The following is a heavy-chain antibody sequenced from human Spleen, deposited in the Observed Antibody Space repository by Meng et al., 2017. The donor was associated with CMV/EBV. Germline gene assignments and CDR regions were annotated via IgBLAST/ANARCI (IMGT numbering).Heavy chain of an antibody. CDR1: AGSMSFYY. V-gene: IGHV4-59*01. CDR3: ARDRAGGVYSYYYGMDA. CDR2: IYYSGNT. J-gene: IGHJ6*02. D-gene: IGHD1-14*01. Sequence: GSLRLSCTVSAGSMSFYYWSWIRQPPGKGLEWIGHIYYSGNTNYNPSLKSRVTMSVDTSRNQFSLKLNSVTAADTAVYYCARDRAGGVYSYYYGMDAWGQGTTVTVSS.